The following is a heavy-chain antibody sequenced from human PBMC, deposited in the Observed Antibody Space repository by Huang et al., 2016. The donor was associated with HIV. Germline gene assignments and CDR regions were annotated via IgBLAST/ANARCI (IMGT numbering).Heavy chain of an antibody. CDR1: VSPFTSYG. J-gene: IGHJ3*02. CDR3: ARDPRYYYDTSGYPPDAFDI. Sequence: QVQLVQSGAEVKQPGASVKVSCKASVSPFTSYGISGVRQAPGQGRDWMGMSSADNGNTNDAQRLQGRVTMTTDTSTTTAYIELRSLRSEDTAVYYCARDPRYYYDTSGYPPDAFDIWGQGTMVTVSS. CDR2: SSADNGNT. V-gene: IGHV1-18*01. D-gene: IGHD3-22*01.